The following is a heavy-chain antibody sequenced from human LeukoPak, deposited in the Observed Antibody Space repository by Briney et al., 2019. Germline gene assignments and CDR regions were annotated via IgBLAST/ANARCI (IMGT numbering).Heavy chain of an antibody. CDR1: GSTFGDYA. CDR3: TRGASNWNLHFDY. J-gene: IGHJ4*02. V-gene: IGHV3-49*03. CDR2: IRSKAYGGTT. D-gene: IGHD1-1*01. Sequence: GGSLRFSCTASGSTFGDYAMSWFRQAPGKGLEWVGFIRSKAYGGTTEYAASVKGRFTISRDDSKSIAYLQMNSLKTEDTAVYYCTRGASNWNLHFDYWGQGTLVTVSS.